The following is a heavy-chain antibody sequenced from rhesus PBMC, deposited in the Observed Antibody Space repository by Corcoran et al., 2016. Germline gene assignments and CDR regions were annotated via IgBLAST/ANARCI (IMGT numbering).Heavy chain of an antibody. CDR2: INGNSGGN. V-gene: IGHV4-80*01. Sequence: QVQLQESGPGLVKPSETLSLTCTVSGASISSYWWSWIRQPPGKGLEWIGKINGNSGGNIYNPSLKSRGTIARDTSKKRFSLKLISVAAAATAVYYCASGGGYSLGGFDYWGQGVLVTVSS. J-gene: IGHJ4*01. CDR1: GASISSYW. CDR3: ASGGGYSLGGFDY. D-gene: IGHD5-24*01.